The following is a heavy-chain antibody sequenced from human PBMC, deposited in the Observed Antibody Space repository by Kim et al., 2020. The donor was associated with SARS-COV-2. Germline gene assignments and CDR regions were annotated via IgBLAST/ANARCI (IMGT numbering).Heavy chain of an antibody. CDR3: ARDKVREYDYVWGSYRQPLHY. Sequence: GGSLRLSCAASGFTFSSYSMNWVRQAPGKGLEWVSSISSSSSYIYYADSVKGRFTISRDNAKNSLYLQMNSLRAEDTAVYYCARDKVREYDYVWGSYRQPLHYWGQGTLVTVSS. V-gene: IGHV3-21*01. J-gene: IGHJ4*02. CDR1: GFTFSSYS. CDR2: ISSSSSYI. D-gene: IGHD3-16*02.